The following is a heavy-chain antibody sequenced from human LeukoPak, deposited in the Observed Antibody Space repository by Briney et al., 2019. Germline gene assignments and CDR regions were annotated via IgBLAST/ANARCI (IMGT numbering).Heavy chain of an antibody. J-gene: IGHJ4*02. CDR3: ARGNHPGDYGDYEERMSDY. CDR1: GGSFSGYY. V-gene: IGHV4-34*01. D-gene: IGHD4-17*01. CDR2: INHSGST. Sequence: PSETLSLTCAVYGGSFSGYYWSWIRQPPGKGLEWIGEINHSGSTNYNPSLKSRVTMSVDTSKNQFSLKLSSVTAADTAVYYCARGNHPGDYGDYEERMSDYWGQGTLVTVSS.